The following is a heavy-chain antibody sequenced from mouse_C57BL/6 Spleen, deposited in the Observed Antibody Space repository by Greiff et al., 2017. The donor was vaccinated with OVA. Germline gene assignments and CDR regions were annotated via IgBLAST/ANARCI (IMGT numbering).Heavy chain of an antibody. V-gene: IGHV1-9*01. J-gene: IGHJ3*01. CDR2: ILPGSGST. CDR1: GYTFTGYW. CDR3: ARRGIYYDSDGPFAY. D-gene: IGHD2-4*01. Sequence: QVQLQQSGAELMKPGASVKLSCKATGYTFTGYWIEWVKQRPGHGLEWIGEILPGSGSTNYNEKFKGKATFTAVTSSNTAYMQLSSLTTEDSAIYYCARRGIYYDSDGPFAYWGQGTLVTVSA.